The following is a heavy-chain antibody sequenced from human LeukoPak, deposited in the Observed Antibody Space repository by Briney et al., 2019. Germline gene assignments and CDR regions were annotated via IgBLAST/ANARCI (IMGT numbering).Heavy chain of an antibody. CDR2: INHSGST. D-gene: IGHD3-16*02. CDR3: ARVYDDYVWGSYRTLYNWFDP. V-gene: IGHV4-34*01. Sequence: PSETLSLTCAVYGGSFSGYYWSWIRQPPGKGLEWIGEINHSGSTNYNPSLKSRVTISVDTSKNQFSLKLSSVTAADTAVYYCARVYDDYVWGSYRTLYNWFDPWGLGTLVTVSS. J-gene: IGHJ5*02. CDR1: GGSFSGYY.